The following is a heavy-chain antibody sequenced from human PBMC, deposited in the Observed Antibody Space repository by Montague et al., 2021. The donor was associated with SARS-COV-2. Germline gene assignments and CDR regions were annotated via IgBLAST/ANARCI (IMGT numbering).Heavy chain of an antibody. Sequence: TLSLTCTVSGGSLSTYYWSWIRQPPGKGLGCIGYIYYTGNTNYNPSLKSRVAISVDTSKNQFSLKLGSVTAADTAVCYCARFFGPYYYGLDVWGQGTTVTVSS. CDR3: ARFFGPYYYGLDV. V-gene: IGHV4-59*13. D-gene: IGHD3-10*01. J-gene: IGHJ6*02. CDR2: IYYTGNT. CDR1: GGSLSTYY.